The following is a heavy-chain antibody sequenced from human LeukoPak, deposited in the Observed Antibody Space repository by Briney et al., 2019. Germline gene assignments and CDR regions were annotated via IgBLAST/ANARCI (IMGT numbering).Heavy chain of an antibody. D-gene: IGHD6-19*01. CDR1: GGSISRYY. CDR3: ARDLSGVRAFDI. Sequence: SETLSLTCTVSGGSISRYYWSWIRQPPGKGLEWIGYIYHTGSTNYNPSLKSRVTISVDTSKNQFSLKLSSVTAADTAVYYCARDLSGVRAFDIWGQGTVVTVSS. J-gene: IGHJ3*02. V-gene: IGHV4-59*01. CDR2: IYHTGST.